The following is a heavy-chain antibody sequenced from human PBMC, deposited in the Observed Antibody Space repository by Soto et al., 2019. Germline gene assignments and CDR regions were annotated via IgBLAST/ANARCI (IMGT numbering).Heavy chain of an antibody. CDR3: ARQIYDSDTGPNFQYYFDS. J-gene: IGHJ4*02. CDR2: IDPSDSQT. CDR1: RYSFAGYW. Sequence: GESLKISCKGSRYSFAGYWITWVRQKPGKGLEWMGRIDPSDSQTYYSPSFRGHVTISATKSITTVFLQWSSLRASDTAMYYCARQIYDSDTGPNFQYYFDSWGQGTPVTVSS. D-gene: IGHD3-22*01. V-gene: IGHV5-10-1*01.